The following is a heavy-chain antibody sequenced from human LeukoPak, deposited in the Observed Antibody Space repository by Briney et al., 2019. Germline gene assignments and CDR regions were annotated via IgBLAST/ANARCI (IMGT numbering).Heavy chain of an antibody. CDR3: ARTYYYDSSGPMGDY. CDR1: GYTFTGYY. J-gene: IGHJ4*02. D-gene: IGHD3-22*01. CDR2: INPNSGGT. V-gene: IGHV1-2*02. Sequence: ASVKVSCTAFGYTFTGYYMHWVRQAPGQGLEWMGWINPNSGGTNYAQKFQGRVTMTRDTSISTAYMELSRLRSDDTAVYYCARTYYYDSSGPMGDYWGQGTLVTVSS.